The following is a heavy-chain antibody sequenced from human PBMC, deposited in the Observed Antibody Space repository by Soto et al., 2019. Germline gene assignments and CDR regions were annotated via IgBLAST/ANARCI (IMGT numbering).Heavy chain of an antibody. Sequence: SETLSLTCTVSGGSISSSSYYWGWIRQPPGKGLEWIGSIYYSGSTYYNPSLKSRVTISVDTSKNQFSLKLSSVTAADTAVYYCATVGWLVMDYYYGMDVWGQGTTVT. D-gene: IGHD6-19*01. J-gene: IGHJ6*02. CDR2: IYYSGST. CDR3: ATVGWLVMDYYYGMDV. CDR1: GGSISSSSYY. V-gene: IGHV4-39*01.